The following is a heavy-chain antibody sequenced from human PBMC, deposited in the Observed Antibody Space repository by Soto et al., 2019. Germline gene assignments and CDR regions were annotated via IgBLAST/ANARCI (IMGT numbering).Heavy chain of an antibody. V-gene: IGHV4-39*01. J-gene: IGHJ4*02. Sequence: PSETLSLTCTVAGGSVSSSSCYYWGWIRQPPGKGLEWIGNIYYNGTNYYNPSRQSRVAISAYTSKNQFSLRLASMTAADAGVYFCARCRGPRTGGGCYSFFDNWGQGSPVIVSS. CDR2: IYYNGTN. D-gene: IGHD2-15*01. CDR1: GGSVSSSSCYY. CDR3: ARCRGPRTGGGCYSFFDN.